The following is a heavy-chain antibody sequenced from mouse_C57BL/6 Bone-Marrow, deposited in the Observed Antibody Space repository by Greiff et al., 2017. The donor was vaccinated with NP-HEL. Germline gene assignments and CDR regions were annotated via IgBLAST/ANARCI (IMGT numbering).Heavy chain of an antibody. Sequence: QVQLQQSGAELARPGASVKLSCKASGYTFTSYGISWVKQGTGQGLEWIGEIYPRSGNTYYNEKFKGKATLTADKSSSTAYMELRSLTSEDSAVYFCARGYYGSSPWFAYWGQGTLVTVSA. J-gene: IGHJ3*01. CDR1: GYTFTSYG. V-gene: IGHV1-81*01. CDR2: IYPRSGNT. CDR3: ARGYYGSSPWFAY. D-gene: IGHD1-1*01.